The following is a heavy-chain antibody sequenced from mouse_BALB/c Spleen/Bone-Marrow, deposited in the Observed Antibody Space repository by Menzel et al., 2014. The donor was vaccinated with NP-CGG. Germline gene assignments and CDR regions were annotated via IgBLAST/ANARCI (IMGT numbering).Heavy chain of an antibody. CDR1: GFNIKDTY. Sequence: VQLQQSGAELVKPGASVKLSCTASGFNIKDTYMHWVKQRPEHGLEWIGRIDPANGNTKYDPKFQGMATITADTSSNTAYLQLSSLTSEDTAVYYCARYRLGTYFDYWGQGTTLTVSS. J-gene: IGHJ2*01. CDR2: IDPANGNT. V-gene: IGHV14-3*02. D-gene: IGHD1-2*01. CDR3: ARYRLGTYFDY.